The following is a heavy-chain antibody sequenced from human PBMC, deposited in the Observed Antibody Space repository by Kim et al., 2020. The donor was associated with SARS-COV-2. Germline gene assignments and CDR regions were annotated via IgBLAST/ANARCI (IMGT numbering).Heavy chain of an antibody. CDR2: ISSSSSYI. CDR3: ARGDSSGIRILDDY. J-gene: IGHJ4*02. Sequence: GGSLRLSCAASGFTFSSYSMNWVRQAPGKGLEWVSSISSSSSYIYYADSVKGRFTISRDNAKNSLYLQMNSLRAEDTAVYYCARGDSSGIRILDDYWGQGTLVTVSS. V-gene: IGHV3-21*01. D-gene: IGHD1-1*01. CDR1: GFTFSSYS.